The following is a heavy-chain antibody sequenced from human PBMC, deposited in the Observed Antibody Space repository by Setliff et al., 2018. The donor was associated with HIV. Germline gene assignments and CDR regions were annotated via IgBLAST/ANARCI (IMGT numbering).Heavy chain of an antibody. V-gene: IGHV3-7*01. Sequence: GGSLRLSCAASGFTFNMFWMSWVRQAPGKGLEWVANIKQEGSEKNYVDSVKGRFTISRDNAKNSLYLQMNSLRAEDTAVYYCARDFNYYYYYGMDVWGQGTTVTVSS. CDR1: GFTFNMFW. CDR3: ARDFNYYYYYGMDV. J-gene: IGHJ6*02. CDR2: IKQEGSEK.